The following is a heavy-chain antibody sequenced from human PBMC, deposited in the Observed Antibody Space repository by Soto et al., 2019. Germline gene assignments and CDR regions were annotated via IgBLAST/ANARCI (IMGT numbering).Heavy chain of an antibody. J-gene: IGHJ5*02. CDR3: SRGSRGAAGGSS. D-gene: IGHD6-13*01. CDR2: IKQDGSEK. Sequence: EVQLVESGGGLVQPGGSLRLSCVASGFTFSSYWMSWARQVPGRGLEWLAKIKQDGSEKNYVDSVRGRFTISRDNAKSSLYLEMTSLRADDPAVYFCSRGSRGAAGGSSWGQGTLVTVSS. V-gene: IGHV3-7*03. CDR1: GFTFSSYW.